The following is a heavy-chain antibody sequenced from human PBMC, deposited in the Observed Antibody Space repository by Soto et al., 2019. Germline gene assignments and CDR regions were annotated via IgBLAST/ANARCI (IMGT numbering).Heavy chain of an antibody. Sequence: QVQLMQSRTEVKRPGASVTVSCKTSGYSFTTYGISWVRQAPGQGLEWMGWTSSNNGKTKYAQKFQGRVTMTTDKSTNTVHMELRSLRSGDTAVYYWARTSVAQSEDYFDYWGQGTLVTVSS. CDR3: ARTSVAQSEDYFDY. CDR2: TSSNNGKT. D-gene: IGHD5-12*01. J-gene: IGHJ4*02. V-gene: IGHV1-18*01. CDR1: GYSFTTYG.